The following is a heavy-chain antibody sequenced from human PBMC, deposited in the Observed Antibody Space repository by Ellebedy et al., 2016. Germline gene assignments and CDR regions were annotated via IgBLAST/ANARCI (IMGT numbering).Heavy chain of an antibody. V-gene: IGHV1-2*02. CDR3: ARVVGSYSYYYMDV. CDR1: GYTFTGYY. J-gene: IGHJ6*03. CDR2: MNPNSGNT. Sequence: ASVKVSCXASGYTFTGYYMHWVRQAPGQGLEWMGWMNPNSGNTGYAQKFQGRVTMTTDTSTSTAYMELRSLRSDDTAVYYCARVVGSYSYYYMDVWGKGTTVTVSS. D-gene: IGHD3-10*01.